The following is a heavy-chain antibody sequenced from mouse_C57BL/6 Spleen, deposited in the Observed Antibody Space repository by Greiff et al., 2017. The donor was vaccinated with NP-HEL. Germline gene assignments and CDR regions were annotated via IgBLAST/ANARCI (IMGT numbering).Heavy chain of an antibody. CDR1: GYTFTSYW. D-gene: IGHD1-1*01. CDR3: ARGGVITTVVAPFDY. J-gene: IGHJ2*01. CDR2: IDPSDSET. Sequence: QVQLQQPGAELVRPGSSVKLSCKASGYTFTSYWMHWVKQRPIQGLEWIGNIDPSDSETHYNQKFKDKATLTVDKSSSTAYMQLSSLTSEDSAVYSCARGGVITTVVAPFDYWGQGTTLTVSS. V-gene: IGHV1-52*01.